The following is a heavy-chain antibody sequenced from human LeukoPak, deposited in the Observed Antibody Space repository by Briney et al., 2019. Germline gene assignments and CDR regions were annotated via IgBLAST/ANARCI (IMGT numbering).Heavy chain of an antibody. V-gene: IGHV4-59*08. CDR2: IYYTGSP. Sequence: PSETLSLTCSVSGDSLSHYYWTWMRQPPGEGLEWVGYIYYTGSPNYNPSLKSRVTISVDTSKNQSSLKLSSVAAADTAVYYCARLRDYGSGTFYNDYWGQGTLVTVSS. CDR3: ARLRDYGSGTFYNDY. J-gene: IGHJ4*02. D-gene: IGHD3-10*01. CDR1: GDSLSHYY.